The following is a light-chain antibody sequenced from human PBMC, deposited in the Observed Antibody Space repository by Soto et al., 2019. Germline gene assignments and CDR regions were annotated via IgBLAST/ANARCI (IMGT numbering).Light chain of an antibody. CDR1: QSVDGY. CDR2: GAS. CDR3: QQYHKWPPIT. J-gene: IGKJ5*01. Sequence: EVVMTQSPGTLSVSLGESATLSCRASQSVDGYLAWYQQKPGQAPRLLSYGASTRANGVTARFRGGGSGTEFTLTISSLQSEDSAVYYCQQYHKWPPITFGQGTRLEIK. V-gene: IGKV3-15*01.